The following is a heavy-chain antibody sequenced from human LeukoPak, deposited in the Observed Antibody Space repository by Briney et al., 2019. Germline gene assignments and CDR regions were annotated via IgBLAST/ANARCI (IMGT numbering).Heavy chain of an antibody. CDR2: IYYSGST. Sequence: SETLSLTCAVSGDSISNFYWSWIRQPPGKGLEWIGYIYYSGSTNYNPSLKSRVTISVDASKNQFSLKLSSVTAADTAVYYCAREVVAAAGTVDYWGQGTLVIVSS. V-gene: IGHV4-59*01. CDR3: AREVVAAAGTVDY. CDR1: GDSISNFY. D-gene: IGHD6-13*01. J-gene: IGHJ4*02.